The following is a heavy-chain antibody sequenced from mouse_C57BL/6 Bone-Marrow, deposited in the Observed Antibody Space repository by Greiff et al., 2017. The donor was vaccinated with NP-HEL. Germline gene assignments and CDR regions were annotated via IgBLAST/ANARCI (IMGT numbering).Heavy chain of an antibody. D-gene: IGHD1-1*01. CDR3: AKRDYYSCSYFAY. Sequence: QVQLQQSGPELVKPGASVKISCKASGYAFSSSWMNWVKQRPGKGLEWIGRIYPGDGDTNYNGKFKGKATLTADKSSSTAYMQLSSLTSEDSAVYFCAKRDYYSCSYFAYWGQGTLVTVSA. CDR1: GYAFSSSW. J-gene: IGHJ3*01. CDR2: IYPGDGDT. V-gene: IGHV1-82*01.